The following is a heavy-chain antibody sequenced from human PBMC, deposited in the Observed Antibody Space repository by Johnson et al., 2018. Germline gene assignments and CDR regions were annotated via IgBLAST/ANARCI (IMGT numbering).Heavy chain of an antibody. V-gene: IGHV3-33*01. CDR3: ASDRHHQGYYYYMDV. CDR1: GFTFSSYG. J-gene: IGHJ6*03. D-gene: IGHD1-14*01. Sequence: QVQLVESGGGVVQPGRSLRLSCAASGFTFSSYGIHWVRQAPGNGLEWVAVIWYDGSNKYYADSVKGRFTISRDNSKNTLYLQMNSLRAEDTAVYYCASDRHHQGYYYYMDVWGKGTTVTVSS. CDR2: IWYDGSNK.